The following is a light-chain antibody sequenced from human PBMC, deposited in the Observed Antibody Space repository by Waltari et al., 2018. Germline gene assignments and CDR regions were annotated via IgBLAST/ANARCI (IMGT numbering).Light chain of an antibody. CDR1: SSNIGSNT. CDR3: AAWDDSLIGV. V-gene: IGLV1-44*01. Sequence: QSVLTQPPSASGTPGQRVTIPCSGSSSNIGSNTVNWYQQLPGTAPKLHIYSNNQRPSGVPDRFSGSKSGTSASLAISGLQSEDEADYYCAAWDDSLIGVFGGGTKLTVL. CDR2: SNN. J-gene: IGLJ3*02.